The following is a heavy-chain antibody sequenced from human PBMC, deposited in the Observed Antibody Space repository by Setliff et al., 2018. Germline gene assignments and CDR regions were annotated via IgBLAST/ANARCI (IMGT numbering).Heavy chain of an antibody. CDR2: ISHSGST. D-gene: IGHD3-22*01. J-gene: IGHJ3*02. Sequence: SETLSLTCAVYGGSFNVYFWSWIRQPPGKGLEWIGEISHSGSTSYHPSLKSRLTMSVDTSKNQFSLKLSSVTAADTAVYYCARGDSSGYYPSRDAFDIWGQGTMVTVSS. CDR3: ARGDSSGYYPSRDAFDI. V-gene: IGHV4-34*01. CDR1: GGSFNVYF.